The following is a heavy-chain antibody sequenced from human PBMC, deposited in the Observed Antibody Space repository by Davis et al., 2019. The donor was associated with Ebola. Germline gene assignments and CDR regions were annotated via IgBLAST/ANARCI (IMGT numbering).Heavy chain of an antibody. CDR1: GYTFTTYG. D-gene: IGHD2-21*01. CDR3: ARGRGSTYSGIDH. Sequence: ASVKVSCKASGYTFTTYGITWVRQAPGQGLDWVGWISPSKGDTNYIQKLQGRVTLTTDTSTSTAYMELRSLRSDDTAVYYCARGRGSTYSGIDHWGQGTLVTVSS. V-gene: IGHV1-18*01. J-gene: IGHJ4*02. CDR2: ISPSKGDT.